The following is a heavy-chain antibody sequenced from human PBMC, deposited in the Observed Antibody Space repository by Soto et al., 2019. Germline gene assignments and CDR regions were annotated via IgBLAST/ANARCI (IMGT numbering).Heavy chain of an antibody. V-gene: IGHV1-69*06. CDR2: IIPIFGTA. J-gene: IGHJ4*02. CDR1: GGTFSTYA. CDR3: ARDRSYGGNSVMGY. Sequence: GASVKVSCKASGGTFSTYAISWVRQAPGQGLEWMGGIIPIFGTANYAQKFQGRVTITADKSTSTAYMELSSLRSEDTAVYYCARDRSYGGNSVMGYWGQGTLVTV. D-gene: IGHD4-17*01.